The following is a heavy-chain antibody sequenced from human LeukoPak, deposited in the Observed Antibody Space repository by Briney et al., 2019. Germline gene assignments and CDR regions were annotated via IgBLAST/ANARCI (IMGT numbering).Heavy chain of an antibody. CDR3: ARANDFWSGLTWFDP. CDR1: GYTFTSDD. V-gene: IGHV1-8*01. Sequence: ASVKVSCKASGYTFTSDDINWVRQATGQGLEWMGWMNPNSGNTGYAQKFQGRVTMTRNTSISTAYMELSSLRSEDTAMYYCARANDFWSGLTWFDPWGQGTLVTVSS. D-gene: IGHD3-3*01. CDR2: MNPNSGNT. J-gene: IGHJ5*02.